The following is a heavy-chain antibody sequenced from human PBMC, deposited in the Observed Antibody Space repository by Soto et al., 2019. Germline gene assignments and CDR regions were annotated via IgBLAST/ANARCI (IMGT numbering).Heavy chain of an antibody. CDR1: GFTFSNYG. CDR2: IWYDGSNK. J-gene: IGHJ6*02. CDR3: ASSGYSSSWYSVDDGMDV. D-gene: IGHD6-13*01. V-gene: IGHV3-33*01. Sequence: QVQLVESGGGVVQPGRSLKLSCAASGFTFSNYGMHWVRQAPGKGLEWVAVIWYDGSNKYYADSVKGRFTISRDNSKNTLYLQMNSLRAEDTAVYYCASSGYSSSWYSVDDGMDVWGQGTTVTVSS.